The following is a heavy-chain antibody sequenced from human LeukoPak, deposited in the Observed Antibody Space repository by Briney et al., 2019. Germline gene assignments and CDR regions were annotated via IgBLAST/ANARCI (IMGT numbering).Heavy chain of an antibody. V-gene: IGHV3-74*01. Sequence: GGSLRLSCAASGFTFSDFWMHWVRQAPGKRPAWVSRISPDGTTTNYADSVKGRFTISRDNAKNTLNLQISSVRAEDTAVYYCARDMWGTFDYWGQGTLVTVSS. CDR2: ISPDGTTT. CDR1: GFTFSDFW. CDR3: ARDMWGTFDY. J-gene: IGHJ4*02. D-gene: IGHD7-27*01.